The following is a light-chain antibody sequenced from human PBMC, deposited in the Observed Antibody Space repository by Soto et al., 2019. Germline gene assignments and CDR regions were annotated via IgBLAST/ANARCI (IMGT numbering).Light chain of an antibody. J-gene: IGKJ2*01. CDR2: GAS. V-gene: IGKV3-15*01. CDR3: QQYNHWPPYT. CDR1: QSINIT. Sequence: EVVMTQSPATLSLSPGERATLSCRASQSINITLAWDQQKPGQAPRLLIYGASSRATGIPARFSGTGSGTEFTLTISSLQSDDFAVYYCQQYNHWPPYTFGQGTKLEIK.